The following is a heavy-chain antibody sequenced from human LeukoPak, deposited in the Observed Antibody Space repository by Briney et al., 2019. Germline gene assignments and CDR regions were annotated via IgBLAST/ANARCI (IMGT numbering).Heavy chain of an antibody. CDR3: ARGRVGSWYSSGPNWFDP. CDR2: IYYSGST. CDR1: GGSVSSSSYY. J-gene: IGHJ5*02. Sequence: SETLSLTCTVSGGSVSSSSYYWGWIRQPPGKGLEWIGSIYYSGSTYYNPSLKSRVTISVDTSKNQFSLKLSSVTAADTAVYYCARGRVGSWYSSGPNWFDPWGQGTLVTVSS. V-gene: IGHV4-39*01. D-gene: IGHD6-19*01.